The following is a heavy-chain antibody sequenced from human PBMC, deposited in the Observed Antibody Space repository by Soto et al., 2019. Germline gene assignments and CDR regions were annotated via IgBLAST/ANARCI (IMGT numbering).Heavy chain of an antibody. V-gene: IGHV1-18*03. Sequence: ASVKVSCKASGFTFSNYGITWVRQAPGQGLEWMGWISASKGNTNYAQKFQGRVTMTTDTSTSTTYMELRSLRSDDMAVYYCASRSGQLPYHFDYWGQGTQVTVSS. CDR2: ISASKGNT. D-gene: IGHD6-6*01. J-gene: IGHJ4*02. CDR3: ASRSGQLPYHFDY. CDR1: GFTFSNYG.